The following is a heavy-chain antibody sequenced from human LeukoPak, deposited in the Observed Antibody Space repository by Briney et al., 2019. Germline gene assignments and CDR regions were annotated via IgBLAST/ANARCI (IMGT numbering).Heavy chain of an antibody. D-gene: IGHD2-2*01. CDR3: ARVGLGISTHLDY. J-gene: IGHJ4*02. CDR2: IPYSGST. V-gene: IGHV4-39*07. CDR1: GHSISGSSYY. Sequence: SETLSLTCTVSGHSISGSSYYWGWIRQPPGKGLEWIGSIPYSGSTYYNPSLKSRVTVSVATSKNQFSLKLNSVTAADTAVYYCARVGLGISTHLDYWGQGTLVTVSS.